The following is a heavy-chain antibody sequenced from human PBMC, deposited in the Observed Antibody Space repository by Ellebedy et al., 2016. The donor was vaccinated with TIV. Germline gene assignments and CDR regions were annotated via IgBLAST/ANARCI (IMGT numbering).Heavy chain of an antibody. CDR1: GYTFTGYY. V-gene: IGHV1-2*02. D-gene: IGHD5-12*01. CDR3: ARDIAYSGYDPGC. Sequence: AASVKVSCKASGYTFTGYYMHWVRQAPGQGLEWMGWINPNSGGTNYAQKFQGRVTMTRDTSISTAYMELRSLRSDDTAVYYCARDIAYSGYDPGCWGQGTLVTVSS. J-gene: IGHJ4*02. CDR2: INPNSGGT.